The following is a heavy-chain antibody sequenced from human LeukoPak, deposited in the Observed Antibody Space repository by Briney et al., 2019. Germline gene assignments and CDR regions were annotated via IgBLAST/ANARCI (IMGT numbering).Heavy chain of an antibody. CDR2: FDPEDGET. CDR1: GYTLTELS. CDR3: ATDSVIAARRGFQH. Sequence: ASVKVSCKVSGYTLTELSMHWVRQAPGKGLEWMGGFDPEDGETIYAQKFQGRVTMTEDTSTDTAYMELSSLRSEDTAVYYCATDSVIAARRGFQHWGQGTPVTVSS. D-gene: IGHD6-6*01. V-gene: IGHV1-24*01. J-gene: IGHJ1*01.